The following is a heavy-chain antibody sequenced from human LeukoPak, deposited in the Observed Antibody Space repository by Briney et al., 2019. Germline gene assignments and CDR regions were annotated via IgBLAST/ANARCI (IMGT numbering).Heavy chain of an antibody. D-gene: IGHD1-26*01. CDR1: GYSFTSFW. V-gene: IGHV5-51*01. CDR2: IYPGDSDT. CDR3: ARQRVGATEYYFDY. Sequence: GESLKISCKGSGYSFTSFWIGWVRQMPGRGLEWMGIIYPGDSDTRYSPSFQGQVTISADKSISTAYLQWSSLKASDTAMYYCARQRVGATEYYFDYWGQGTLVPVSS. J-gene: IGHJ4*02.